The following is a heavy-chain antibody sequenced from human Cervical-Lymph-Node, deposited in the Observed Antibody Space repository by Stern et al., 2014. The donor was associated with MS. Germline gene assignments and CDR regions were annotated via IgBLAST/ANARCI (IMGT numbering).Heavy chain of an antibody. J-gene: IGHJ4*02. Sequence: EVQLVESGSEVKKPGESLKISCKASRDSFTHSWIGWVRQMPGQGLEWMGIIFPADSDPKYRLPFKAQSPFSVDSSPPPAYLQWSSLKASDTAIYYCARHHGHSPTPFDSWGQGTRVTVSS. D-gene: IGHD5-24*01. CDR1: RDSFTHSW. V-gene: IGHV5-51*01. CDR3: ARHHGHSPTPFDS. CDR2: IFPADSDP.